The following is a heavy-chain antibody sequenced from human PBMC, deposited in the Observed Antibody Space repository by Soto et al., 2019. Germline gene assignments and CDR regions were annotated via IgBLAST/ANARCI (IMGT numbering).Heavy chain of an antibody. D-gene: IGHD5-12*01. CDR3: ARLGGFPIYYMDV. V-gene: IGHV3-7*01. J-gene: IGHJ6*03. Sequence: GGSLRLSCAASGFTFSRHFMTWVRQAPGKGLEWVANMNEDGSGKNYVDSVKGRFTISRDNAKNSLYLQMNSLRVEDTAVYYCARLGGFPIYYMDVWGKGTTVTVSS. CDR1: GFTFSRHF. CDR2: MNEDGSGK.